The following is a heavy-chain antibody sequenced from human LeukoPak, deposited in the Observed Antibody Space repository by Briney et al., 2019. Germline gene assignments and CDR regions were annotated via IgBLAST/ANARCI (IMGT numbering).Heavy chain of an antibody. CDR1: GFTFSNYW. D-gene: IGHD6-19*01. J-gene: IGHJ4*02. CDR3: ARVIYSGWEGELSD. V-gene: IGHV3-74*01. CDR2: INSDGSTT. Sequence: GGSLRLSCAASGFTFSNYWMSWVRQAPEKGLVWVSRINSDGSTTSYADSVMGRFTISRDNAKNTLYLQMNSLRAEDTAVYYCARVIYSGWEGELSDWGQGTLSPSPQ.